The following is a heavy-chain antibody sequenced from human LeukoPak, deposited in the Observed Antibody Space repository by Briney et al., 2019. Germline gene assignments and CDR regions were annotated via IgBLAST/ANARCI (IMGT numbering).Heavy chain of an antibody. Sequence: ASVKVSCKASGGTFSSYAISWARQAPGQGLEWMGGIIPIFGTANYAQKFQGRVTITTDESTSTAYMELSSLRSEDTAVYYCARDSAVGSGYHSYYFDYWGQGTLVTLSS. CDR3: ARDSAVGSGYHSYYFDY. D-gene: IGHD5-12*01. J-gene: IGHJ4*02. CDR2: IIPIFGTA. V-gene: IGHV1-69*05. CDR1: GGTFSSYA.